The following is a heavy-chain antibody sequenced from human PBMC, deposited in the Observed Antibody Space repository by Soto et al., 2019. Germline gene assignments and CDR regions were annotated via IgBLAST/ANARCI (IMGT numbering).Heavy chain of an antibody. CDR3: ARRYGASFDY. CDR2: IHYSGST. D-gene: IGHD4-17*01. J-gene: IGHJ4*02. V-gene: IGHV4-61*08. Sequence: SETLSLTCTVSGGSISSGGYYWSWIRQHPGKGLEWIGNIHYSGSTNYNPSLKSRVTISVDTSKNQFSLKLRSVTAADTAVYYCARRYGASFDYWGQGTLVTVSS. CDR1: GGSISSGGYY.